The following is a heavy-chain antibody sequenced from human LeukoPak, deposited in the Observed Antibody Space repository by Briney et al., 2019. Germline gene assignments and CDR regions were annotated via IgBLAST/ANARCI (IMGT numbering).Heavy chain of an antibody. CDR1: GFTFSSYG. Sequence: PGGSLTLSCAASGFTFSSYGMHWVRQAPGKGLEWVAFIWYDGSNKYYADSVKGRLTISRDNSKNTLYLQMNSLRAEDTAVYYCARVDTMVRANDYWGQGTLVTVSS. J-gene: IGHJ4*02. CDR3: ARVDTMVRANDY. D-gene: IGHD3-10*01. CDR2: IWYDGSNK. V-gene: IGHV3-33*01.